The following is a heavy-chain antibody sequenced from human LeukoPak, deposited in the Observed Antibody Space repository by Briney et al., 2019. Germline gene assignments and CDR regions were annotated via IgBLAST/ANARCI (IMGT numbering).Heavy chain of an antibody. D-gene: IGHD1-26*01. J-gene: IGHJ4*02. CDR2: IIPNFGTA. V-gene: IGHV1-69*05. Sequence: ASVKVSCKASGGTFSSYAISWVRQAPGQGLEWMGGIIPNFGTANYAQKFQGRVTITTDESTSTAYMELSSLRSEDTAVYYCARTRGGGSYYGYYFDYWGQGTLVTASS. CDR3: ARTRGGGSYYGYYFDY. CDR1: GGTFSSYA.